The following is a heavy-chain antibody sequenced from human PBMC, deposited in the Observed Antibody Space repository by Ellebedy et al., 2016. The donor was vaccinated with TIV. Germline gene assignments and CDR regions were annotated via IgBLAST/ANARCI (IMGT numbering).Heavy chain of an antibody. V-gene: IGHV3-15*01. CDR2: IKRKTDGGTP. Sequence: GESLKISCAASGFTYSNAWMSWVRQAPGKGLEWVGRIKRKTDGGTPDYAAPVKGRFSITRDDSENTLYLQINSLKTEDTAIYYCTTLRDYYDSSGSDYWGQGTLVTVSS. D-gene: IGHD3-22*01. J-gene: IGHJ4*02. CDR1: GFTYSNAW. CDR3: TTLRDYYDSSGSDY.